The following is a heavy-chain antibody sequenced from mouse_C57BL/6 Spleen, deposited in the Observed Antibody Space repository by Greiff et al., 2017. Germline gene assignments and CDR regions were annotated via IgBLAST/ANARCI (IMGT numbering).Heavy chain of an antibody. V-gene: IGHV1-20*01. CDR2: INPYNGDT. CDR3: ARGKGYYDYDD. Sequence: DVKLVESGPELVKPGDSVKISCKASGYSFTGYFMNWVMQSHGKSLEWIGRINPYNGDTFYNQKFKGKATLTVDKSSSTAHMELRSLTSEDSAVYYCARGKGYYDYDDWGQGTLVTVSA. CDR1: GYSFTGYF. D-gene: IGHD2-4*01. J-gene: IGHJ3*01.